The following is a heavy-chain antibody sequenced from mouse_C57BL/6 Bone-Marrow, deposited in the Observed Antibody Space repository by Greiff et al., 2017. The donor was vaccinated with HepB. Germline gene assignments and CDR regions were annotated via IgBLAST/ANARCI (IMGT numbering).Heavy chain of an antibody. CDR2: INPDSSTI. J-gene: IGHJ1*03. CDR1: GIDFSRYW. V-gene: IGHV4-1*01. CDR3: ARPRYYGSSGYFDV. Sequence: EVKLVESGGGLVQPGGSLKLSCAASGIDFSRYWMSWVRRAPGKGLEWIGEINPDSSTINYAPSLKDKFIISRDNAKNTLYLQMSKVRSEDTALYYCARPRYYGSSGYFDVWGTGTTVTVSS. D-gene: IGHD1-1*01.